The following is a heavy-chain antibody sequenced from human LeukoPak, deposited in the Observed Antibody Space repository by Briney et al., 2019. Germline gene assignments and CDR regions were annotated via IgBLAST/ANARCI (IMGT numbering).Heavy chain of an antibody. CDR1: GHIYQDCY. D-gene: IGHD3-22*01. CDR3: PRVRGGCYSGYFDY. V-gene: IGHV3-11*01. J-gene: IGHJ4*02. CDR2: ISGSGSII. Sequence: GGSLRLSCAVWGHIYQDCYMRWARQAPGKGLEWVSYISGSGSIIYYADSVKGRFTISRDNAKNSLYLQMNSLRAEDIAVYYCPRVRGGCYSGYFDYWGQGTLVTVSS.